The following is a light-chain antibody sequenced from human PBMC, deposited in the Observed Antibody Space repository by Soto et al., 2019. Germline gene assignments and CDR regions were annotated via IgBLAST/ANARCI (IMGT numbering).Light chain of an antibody. CDR3: MQALQTPWT. CDR1: QSLLNSNGYNS. V-gene: IGKV2-28*01. J-gene: IGKJ1*01. Sequence: DFVMTQSPLSLPVTTGEPASISCRSRQSLLNSNGYNSLDWYLQKPGQSPQLLVYLGSNRDSGVPARFSGSGSGTDFTLKINRVEAEDVGVYYCMQALQTPWTFGEGTKVEIK. CDR2: LGS.